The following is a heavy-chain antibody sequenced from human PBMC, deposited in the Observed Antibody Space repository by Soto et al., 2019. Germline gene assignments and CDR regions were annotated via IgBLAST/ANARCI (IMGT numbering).Heavy chain of an antibody. CDR1: CASIRSYD. Sequence: PSESLSLTCAVCCASIRSYDWSFSRQTAGKGLEWIGRIQHTGNTNYNPSLKSRVTMSGDTSKNQIPLKMASVTAADTGVYFCAQDVSSRRGFVTWGQGVRVTVSS. D-gene: IGHD3-16*01. CDR2: IQHTGNT. J-gene: IGHJ5*02. CDR3: AQDVSSRRGFVT. V-gene: IGHV4-4*07.